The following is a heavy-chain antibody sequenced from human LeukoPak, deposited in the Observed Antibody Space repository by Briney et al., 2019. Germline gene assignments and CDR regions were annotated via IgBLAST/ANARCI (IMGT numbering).Heavy chain of an antibody. Sequence: PGGSLRLSCAASGFTFSSYSMNWVREATGKGLEWVSSISSSSYIYYADSVKSRFTTSRDNAKNSLYLQMNILRAEDTAVYYCARDRSLDYWGQGTLVTVSS. V-gene: IGHV3-21*01. CDR1: GFTFSSYS. D-gene: IGHD3-10*01. J-gene: IGHJ4*02. CDR2: ISSSSYI. CDR3: ARDRSLDY.